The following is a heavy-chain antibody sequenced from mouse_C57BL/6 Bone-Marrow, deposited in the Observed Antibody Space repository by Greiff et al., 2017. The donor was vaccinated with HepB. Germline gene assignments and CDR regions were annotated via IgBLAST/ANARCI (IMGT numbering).Heavy chain of an antibody. Sequence: EVQVVESGEGLVKPGGSLKLSCAASGFTFSSYAMSWVRQTPEKRLEWVAYISSGGDYIYYADTVKGRFTISRDNARNTLYLQMSSLKSEDTAMYYCTRGERDYPAYWGQGTLVTVSA. V-gene: IGHV5-9-1*02. CDR2: ISSGGDYI. D-gene: IGHD2-13*01. J-gene: IGHJ3*01. CDR1: GFTFSSYA. CDR3: TRGERDYPAY.